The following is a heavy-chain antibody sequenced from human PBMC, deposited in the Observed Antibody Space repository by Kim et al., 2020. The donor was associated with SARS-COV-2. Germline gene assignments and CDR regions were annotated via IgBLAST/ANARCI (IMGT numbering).Heavy chain of an antibody. Sequence: SETLSLTCTVSGGSISSYYWSWIRQPPGKGLEWIGYIYYSGSTNYNPSLKSRVTISVDTSKNQFSLKLSSVTAADTAVYYCARYSSTKSAFDIWGQGTMV. D-gene: IGHD6-13*01. CDR1: GGSISSYY. J-gene: IGHJ3*02. CDR2: IYYSGST. CDR3: ARYSSTKSAFDI. V-gene: IGHV4-59*13.